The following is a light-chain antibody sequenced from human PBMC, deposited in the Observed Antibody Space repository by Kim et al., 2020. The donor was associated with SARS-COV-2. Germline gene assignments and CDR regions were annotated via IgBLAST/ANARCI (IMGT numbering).Light chain of an antibody. CDR2: HDT. CDR3: QVWDNGSDHIV. Sequence: SSELTQPPSVSVAPGETARMTCGGTNIGSKRVHWYRQMPGQAPVLVIYHDTDRPSGIPERLSGSKSGDTATLTISMVVAGDEADYYCQVWDNGSDHIVFGGGTQLTVL. J-gene: IGLJ2*01. V-gene: IGLV3-21*04. CDR1: NIGSKR.